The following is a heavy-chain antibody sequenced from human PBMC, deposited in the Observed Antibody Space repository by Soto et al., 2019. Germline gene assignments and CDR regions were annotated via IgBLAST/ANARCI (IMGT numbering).Heavy chain of an antibody. CDR1: GFTFDDFA. D-gene: IGHD4-17*01. V-gene: IGHV3-9*01. Sequence: EVQLVESGGGLVQPGRSLRLSCAASGFTFDDFAMHWVRQVPGKGLEWVSGISWDSTGIGYADSVKGRFTISRDNAKNSLYLQMDSLRGEDTALYYCAKDFHEIGDGDYRYYFYGMDVWGQGTTVTVSS. CDR2: ISWDSTGI. J-gene: IGHJ6*02. CDR3: AKDFHEIGDGDYRYYFYGMDV.